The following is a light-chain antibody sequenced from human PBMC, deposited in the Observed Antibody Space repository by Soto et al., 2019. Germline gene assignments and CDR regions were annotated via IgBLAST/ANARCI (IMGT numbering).Light chain of an antibody. CDR3: QQYIIYSRT. CDR1: QSIGSW. J-gene: IGKJ1*01. V-gene: IGKV1-5*03. CDR2: KAS. Sequence: DIQMTQSPSTLSASVGDRVTISCRASQSIGSWLAWYQQKPGKAPNLLIYKASSLERGVPSRFSGSGSGTEFTLTISSLQPDDFATYYCQQYIIYSRTFGQGTKVDIK.